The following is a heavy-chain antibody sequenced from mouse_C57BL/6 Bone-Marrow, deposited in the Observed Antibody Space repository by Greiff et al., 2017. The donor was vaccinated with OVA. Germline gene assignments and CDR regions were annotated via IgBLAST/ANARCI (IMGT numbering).Heavy chain of an antibody. D-gene: IGHD4-1*02. CDR1: GYTFTDYY. CDR2: IYPGSGNT. Sequence: VKLQQSGAELVRPGASVKLSCKASGYTFTDYYINWVKQRPGQGLEWIARIYPGSGNTYYNEKFKGKATLTAEKSSSTAYMQLSSLTSEDSAVYFCARCSTGDFDYWGQGTTLTVSS. CDR3: ARCSTGDFDY. J-gene: IGHJ2*01. V-gene: IGHV1-76*01.